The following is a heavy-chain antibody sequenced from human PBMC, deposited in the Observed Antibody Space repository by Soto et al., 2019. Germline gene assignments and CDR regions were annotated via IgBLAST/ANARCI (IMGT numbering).Heavy chain of an antibody. D-gene: IGHD3-10*02. J-gene: IGHJ3*02. Sequence: QVQLVESGGGVVQPGRSLRLSCAASGFTFSSYGMHWVRQAPGKGLEWVAVISYDGSNKYYADSVKGRFTISRDNSKNTLYLQMNSLRAEDTAVYYCAKDGLFGELLFSYAFDIWGQGTMVTVSS. V-gene: IGHV3-30*18. CDR2: ISYDGSNK. CDR1: GFTFSSYG. CDR3: AKDGLFGELLFSYAFDI.